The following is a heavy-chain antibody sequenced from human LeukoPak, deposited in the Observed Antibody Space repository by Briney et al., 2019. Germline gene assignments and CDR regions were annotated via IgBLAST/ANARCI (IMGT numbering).Heavy chain of an antibody. CDR2: INQGGSVL. CDR3: AKLLGDVTTLDY. D-gene: IGHD3-16*01. V-gene: IGHV3-7*01. Sequence: GGSLRLSCAGSGFTFSRSWMTWVRQAPGKGLEWVASINQGGSVLHYMVSVKGRFAISRDNAENSVFLQMNNLRAEDTAVYYCAKLLGDVTTLDYWGQGTQVTVSS. J-gene: IGHJ4*02. CDR1: GFTFSRSW.